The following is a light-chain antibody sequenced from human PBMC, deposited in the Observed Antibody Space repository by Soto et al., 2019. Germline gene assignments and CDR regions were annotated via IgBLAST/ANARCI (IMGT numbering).Light chain of an antibody. V-gene: IGKV1-12*01. Sequence: SPTTLSASTGDRVTITGVASQGISSWLAWYQQKPGKAPKLLIYAASSLQSGVPSRFSGSGSGTDFTLTISILQAEDCTPYCSTVAKCFPNPFAEGTRL. J-gene: IGKJ5*01. CDR1: QGISSW. CDR3: TVAKCFPNP. CDR2: AAS.